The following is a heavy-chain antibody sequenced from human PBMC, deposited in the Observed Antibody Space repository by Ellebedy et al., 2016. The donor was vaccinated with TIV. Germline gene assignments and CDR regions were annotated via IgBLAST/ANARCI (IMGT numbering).Heavy chain of an antibody. V-gene: IGHV4-31*02. Sequence: SETLSLXXTVSGGSISSGGYYWSWIRQRPGKGLQWIGYIYYSGSTYYNPSLKGRVTISVDTSKNQFSLKLSSVTAADTTVYYCARQYSSTLQGRGFFDYWGQGALVTVSS. CDR3: ARQYSSTLQGRGFFDY. CDR1: GGSISSGGYY. D-gene: IGHD6-13*01. J-gene: IGHJ4*02. CDR2: IYYSGST.